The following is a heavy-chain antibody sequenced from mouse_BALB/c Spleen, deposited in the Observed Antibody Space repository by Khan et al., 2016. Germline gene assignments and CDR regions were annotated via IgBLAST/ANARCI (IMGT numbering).Heavy chain of an antibody. CDR3: ARLPHLDY. J-gene: IGHJ2*01. Sequence: VQLQQSGAELVKPGASVKLSCTGSGFNIKDTYMHWVKQRPEQGLEWIGRIDPANGNTKYDPKFQGKATITADTSSNTAYLQLSSLTSEDTAVYYCARLPHLDYWGQGTTHTVSS. V-gene: IGHV14-3*02. CDR2: IDPANGNT. CDR1: GFNIKDTY. D-gene: IGHD1-1*01.